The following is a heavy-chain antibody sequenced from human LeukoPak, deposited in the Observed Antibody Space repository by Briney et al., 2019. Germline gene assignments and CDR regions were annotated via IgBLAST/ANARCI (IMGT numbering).Heavy chain of an antibody. Sequence: SETLSLTCTDCGGFISSYYRGWIRPPAGKGLEWVGRIYTSGSTNYKPSLKSRVTMSVDTSKNQSSLKLTAVNAADTAVYYCAREVVPAAIVDDWGQGTLVTVSS. CDR1: GGFISSYY. D-gene: IGHD2-2*01. CDR2: IYTSGST. J-gene: IGHJ4*02. CDR3: AREVVPAAIVDD. V-gene: IGHV4-4*07.